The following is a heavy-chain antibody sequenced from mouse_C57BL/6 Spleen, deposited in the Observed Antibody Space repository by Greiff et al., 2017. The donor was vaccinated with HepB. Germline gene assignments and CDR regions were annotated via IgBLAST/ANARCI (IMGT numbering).Heavy chain of an antibody. CDR2: IDPSDSYT. CDR3: ARRTHYCDY. D-gene: IGHD5-1*01. Sequence: QVQLQQPGAELVMPGASVKLSCKASGYTFTSYWMHWVKQRPGQGLEWIGEIDPSDSYTNYNQKFKGKSTLTVDKSSSTAYMQLSSLTSEDSAVYYCARRTHYCDYWGQGTTLTVSS. V-gene: IGHV1-69*01. J-gene: IGHJ2*01. CDR1: GYTFTSYW.